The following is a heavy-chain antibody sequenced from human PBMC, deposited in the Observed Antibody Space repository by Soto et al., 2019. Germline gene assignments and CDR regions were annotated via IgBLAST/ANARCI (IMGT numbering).Heavy chain of an antibody. Sequence: QVQLQESGPGLVKPSETLSLTCTVSCGSVSSGSYYWSWIRQPPGKGLEWIGYIYYSGSTNYNLSLKSRVTISVDTSKNQLSLKLSSVTAADKAVDDWTRGVVAVAGTGYWCQGSMGTVS. CDR1: CGSVSSGSYY. J-gene: IGHJ4*02. V-gene: IGHV4-61*01. D-gene: IGHD6-19*01. CDR3: TRGVVAVAGTGY. CDR2: IYYSGST.